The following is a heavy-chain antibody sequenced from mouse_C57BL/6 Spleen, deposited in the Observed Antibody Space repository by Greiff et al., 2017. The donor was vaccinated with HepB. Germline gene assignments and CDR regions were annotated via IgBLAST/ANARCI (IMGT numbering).Heavy chain of an antibody. V-gene: IGHV1-77*01. Sequence: QVQLQQSGAELVKPGASVKISCKASGYTFTDYYINWVKQRPGQGLEWIGKIGPGSGNTYYNEKFKGKATLTADKASSTAYMKLSSLTSEDSAVYFCAFYDGSSPYYAMDYWGQGTSVTVSS. J-gene: IGHJ4*01. CDR2: IGPGSGNT. D-gene: IGHD1-1*01. CDR1: GYTFTDYY. CDR3: AFYDGSSPYYAMDY.